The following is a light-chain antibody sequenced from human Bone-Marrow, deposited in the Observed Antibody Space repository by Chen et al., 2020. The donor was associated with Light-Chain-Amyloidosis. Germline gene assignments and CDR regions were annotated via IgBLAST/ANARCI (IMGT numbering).Light chain of an antibody. V-gene: IGLV6-57*01. Sequence: NFMLTQPHSVSESPGKTVIISCTRSSGSIATNYVHWYQQRPGSSPTTVIYEDDQRPSGVPDRFSGSIDRSSNSASLTISGLQTEDEADYYCQSYQGSSQGVFGGGTKLTVL. J-gene: IGLJ3*02. CDR2: EDD. CDR1: SGSIATNY. CDR3: QSYQGSSQGV.